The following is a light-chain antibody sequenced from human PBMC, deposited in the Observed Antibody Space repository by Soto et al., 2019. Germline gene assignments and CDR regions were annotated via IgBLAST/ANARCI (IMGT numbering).Light chain of an antibody. V-gene: IGKV3-11*01. J-gene: IGKJ1*01. CDR1: QSISTS. CDR3: LQRSSWPPA. Sequence: DIVLTQSPATLSLSPGEGATLSCRASQSISTSLAWYQQKPGQAPRLIINDSFNRATGIPARFSGSGSGTDFTLTISSLEPEDFAVYYCLQRSSWPPAFGQGTKVDIK. CDR2: DSF.